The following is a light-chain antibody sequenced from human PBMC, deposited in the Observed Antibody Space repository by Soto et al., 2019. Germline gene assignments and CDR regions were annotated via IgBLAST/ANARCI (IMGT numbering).Light chain of an antibody. J-gene: IGKJ1*01. V-gene: IGKV1-6*01. CDR2: SAT. Sequence: IQMTQSPSSLSASVGDRVTITCRTSEDVRHDLAWFQQRPGKAPSLLIYSATRLQSGVPSRFSGSGSGTDFTLIISSLQPEDFATYYCLQANNYPWTFGLGTKVDIK. CDR3: LQANNYPWT. CDR1: EDVRHD.